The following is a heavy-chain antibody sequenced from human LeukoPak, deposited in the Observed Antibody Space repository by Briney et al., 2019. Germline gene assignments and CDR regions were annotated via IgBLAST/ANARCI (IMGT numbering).Heavy chain of an antibody. CDR3: ARVTGYCSSTSCSYYFDY. CDR1: GGSISSYY. D-gene: IGHD2-2*01. V-gene: IGHV4-59*08. CDR2: IYYSGST. Sequence: SETLSLTCTVSGGSISSYYWSWIRQPPGKGLEWIGYIYYSGSTNYNPSLKSRVTISVDTSKNQFSLKLSSVTAADTAVYYCARVTGYCSSTSCSYYFDYWGQGTLVTVSS. J-gene: IGHJ4*02.